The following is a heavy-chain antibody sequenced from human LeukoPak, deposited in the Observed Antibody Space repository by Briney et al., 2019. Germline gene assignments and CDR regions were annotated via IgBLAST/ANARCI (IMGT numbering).Heavy chain of an antibody. CDR1: GGSFSGYY. CDR2: INHSGST. J-gene: IGHJ4*02. Sequence: SETLSLTCAVYGGSFSGYYWSWIRQPPGKGLEWIGEINHSGSTNYNPSLKSRVTISVDTSKNQFSLKLSSVTAADTAVYYCVRAAEYLGYWGQGTLVTVSS. CDR3: VRAAEYLGY. V-gene: IGHV4-34*01.